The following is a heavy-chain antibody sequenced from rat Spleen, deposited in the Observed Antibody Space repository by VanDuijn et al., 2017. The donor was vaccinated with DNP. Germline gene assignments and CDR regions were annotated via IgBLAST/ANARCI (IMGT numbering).Heavy chain of an antibody. CDR3: ARYYGYNYYAMDA. Sequence: QVQLKESGPGLVQPSRTLSLTCTVSGFSLTSYGVSWVRQPPGKGLEWIAAISSGGSTYYNSALKSRLSISRDTSKSQVFLKMNSLQTEDTAMYFCARYYGYNYYAMDAWGQGTSVTVSS. V-gene: IGHV2S12*01. CDR1: GFSLTSYG. D-gene: IGHD1-9*01. CDR2: ISSGGST. J-gene: IGHJ4*01.